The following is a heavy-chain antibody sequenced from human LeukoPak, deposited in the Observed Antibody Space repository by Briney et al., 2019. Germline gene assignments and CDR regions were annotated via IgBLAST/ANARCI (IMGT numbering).Heavy chain of an antibody. CDR2: INEDGSEK. V-gene: IGHV3-7*01. Sequence: GGSLRLSCAAAGFIFRNYWMGWVRQAPGKGLEWVANINEDGSEKYYVDSVKGRFIISRDNAKNSLYLQMNILRAEDTAVFYCLSGSVHCGQGSLVTVSS. J-gene: IGHJ4*02. CDR1: GFIFRNYW. D-gene: IGHD3-10*01. CDR3: LSGSVH.